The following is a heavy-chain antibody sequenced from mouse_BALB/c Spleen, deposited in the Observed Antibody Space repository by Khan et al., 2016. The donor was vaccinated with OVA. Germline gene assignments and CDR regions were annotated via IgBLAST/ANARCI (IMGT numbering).Heavy chain of an antibody. Sequence: QVQLKQSGPELKKPGETVKISCKASGYTFTNYGMNWVKQSPGKALKWMGWINTYTGEPTYADDFKGRFAFSLETSATTAYLQINNLKNVDTATYFCARPPYFSYTLNSWGQGTSVTVSS. CDR2: INTYTGEP. V-gene: IGHV9-3-1*01. J-gene: IGHJ4*01. CDR1: GYTFTNYG. D-gene: IGHD2-10*01. CDR3: ARPPYFSYTLNS.